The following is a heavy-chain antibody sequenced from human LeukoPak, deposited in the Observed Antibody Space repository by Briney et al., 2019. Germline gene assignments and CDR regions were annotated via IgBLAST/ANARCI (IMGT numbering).Heavy chain of an antibody. CDR2: INPGDSDT. J-gene: IGHJ6*02. Sequence: GESLKISCKGSGYSFSNYWIGWVRQMPGKGLEWMGIINPGDSDTRYSPSFQGQVTISADKSISTAYLQWSSLKASDTAMYYCARRGIAAAGTDLYYYYGMDVWGQGTTVTVSS. V-gene: IGHV5-51*01. D-gene: IGHD6-13*01. CDR1: GYSFSNYW. CDR3: ARRGIAAAGTDLYYYYGMDV.